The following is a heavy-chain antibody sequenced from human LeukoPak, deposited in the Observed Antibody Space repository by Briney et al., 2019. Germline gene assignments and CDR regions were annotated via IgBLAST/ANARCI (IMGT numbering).Heavy chain of an antibody. CDR3: ARDQGVEMATIPFDY. Sequence: ASVKVSCKASGYTFTGYYMHWVRQAPGQGLEWMGWINPNSGDTNYAQKFQGRVTMTRDTSISTAYMELSRLRSDDTAVYYCARDQGVEMATIPFDYWGQGTLVTVSS. J-gene: IGHJ4*02. V-gene: IGHV1-2*02. CDR1: GYTFTGYY. CDR2: INPNSGDT. D-gene: IGHD5-24*01.